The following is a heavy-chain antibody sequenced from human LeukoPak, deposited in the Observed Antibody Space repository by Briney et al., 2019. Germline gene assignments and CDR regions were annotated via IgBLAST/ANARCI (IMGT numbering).Heavy chain of an antibody. Sequence: PSETLSLTRTVSGGSISSSSYYWGWIRQPPGKGLEWIGSIYYSGGTYYNPSLKSRVTISVDTSKNQFSLKLSSVTAADTAVYYCAQETVTNPTWGQGTLVTVSS. CDR1: GGSISSSSYY. J-gene: IGHJ5*02. V-gene: IGHV4-39*01. D-gene: IGHD4-17*01. CDR3: AQETVTNPT. CDR2: IYYSGGT.